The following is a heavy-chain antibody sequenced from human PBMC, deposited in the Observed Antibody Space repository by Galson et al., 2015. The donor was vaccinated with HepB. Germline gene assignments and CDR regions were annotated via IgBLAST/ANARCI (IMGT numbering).Heavy chain of an antibody. V-gene: IGHV4-30-4*01. D-gene: IGHD3-22*01. CDR1: GGSISSADYY. CDR2: IYYSGST. CDR3: ARVDDSSGRNWFAP. Sequence: TLSLTCTVSGGSISSADYYWSWIRQPPGKGLECIGYIYYSGSTYYNPSLKSRVTISVDTSKNQFSLKLTSVTAADTAVYYCARVDDSSGRNWFAPWGQGTLVTVSS. J-gene: IGHJ5*02.